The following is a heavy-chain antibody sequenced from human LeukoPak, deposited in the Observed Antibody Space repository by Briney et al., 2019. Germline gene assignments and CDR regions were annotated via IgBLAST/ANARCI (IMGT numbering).Heavy chain of an antibody. V-gene: IGHV3-74*01. CDR1: GFTFSSYW. D-gene: IGHD2-15*01. J-gene: IGHJ4*02. Sequence: SGGSLRLSCAASGFTFSSYWMNWVRQAPGKGLVWVSRINSDGSSTSYADSVKGRFTISRDNAKNTLYLQMNSLRAEDTAVYYCARDRYCSGGSCYSEYWGQGTLVTVSS. CDR2: INSDGSST. CDR3: ARDRYCSGGSCYSEY.